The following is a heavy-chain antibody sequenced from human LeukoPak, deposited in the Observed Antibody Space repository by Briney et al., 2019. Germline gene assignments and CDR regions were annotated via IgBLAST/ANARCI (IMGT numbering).Heavy chain of an antibody. CDR1: GFTFSSYS. Sequence: GGSLRLSCAASGFTFSSYSMNWVRQAPGKGLEWVSTISDSGPTTYYADSVKGRFTISRDNSKSTLYLQMNSLRADDTAVYFCATPLFTSGWHYFDYWGQGTLVTVSS. V-gene: IGHV3-23*01. CDR3: ATPLFTSGWHYFDY. J-gene: IGHJ4*02. D-gene: IGHD6-19*01. CDR2: ISDSGPTT.